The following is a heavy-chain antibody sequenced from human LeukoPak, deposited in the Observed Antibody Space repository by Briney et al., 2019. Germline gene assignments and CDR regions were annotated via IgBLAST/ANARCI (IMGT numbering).Heavy chain of an antibody. CDR2: IYYSGST. V-gene: IGHV4-59*12. CDR1: GGSISSYY. J-gene: IGHJ4*02. CDR3: ARARSHPPRTQYYFDY. D-gene: IGHD1-7*01. Sequence: SETLSLTCTVSGGSISSYYWSWIRQPPGKGLEWIGSIYYSGSTYYNPSLKSRVTISVDTSKNQFSLKLSSVTAADTAVYYCARARSHPPRTQYYFDYWGQGTLVTVSS.